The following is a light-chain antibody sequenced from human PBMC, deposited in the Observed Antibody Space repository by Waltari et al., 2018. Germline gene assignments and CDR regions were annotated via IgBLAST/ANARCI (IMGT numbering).Light chain of an antibody. CDR3: LQDYSYPWT. CDR2: GSS. Sequence: AIQMTQSPSSLSASVGDRVPITCRASQGIRNDLGWYQQRPGKAPKLLIYGSSTLQSGVPSRFSGSGFGTDFTLTINSLQPEDFATYYCLQDYSYPWTFGQGTKVEIK. V-gene: IGKV1-6*01. J-gene: IGKJ1*01. CDR1: QGIRND.